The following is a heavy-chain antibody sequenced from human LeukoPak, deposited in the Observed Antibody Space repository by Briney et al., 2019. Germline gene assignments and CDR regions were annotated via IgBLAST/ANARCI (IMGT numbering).Heavy chain of an antibody. CDR1: GFTFSSYD. D-gene: IGHD2-15*01. CDR3: ARDQCSGGSCYYYYYGMDV. J-gene: IGHJ6*02. Sequence: GGSLRLSCAASGFTFSSYDMTWVRQTPGKGLEWVALISRSGGTTYYADSVKGRFTISRDNSKNTLYLQMNSLRAEDTAVYYCARDQCSGGSCYYYYYGMDVWGQGTTVTVSS. CDR2: ISRSGGTT. V-gene: IGHV3-23*01.